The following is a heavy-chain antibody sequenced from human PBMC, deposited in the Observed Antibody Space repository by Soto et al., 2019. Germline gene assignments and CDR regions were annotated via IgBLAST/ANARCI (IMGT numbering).Heavy chain of an antibody. CDR2: IYYSGST. CDR1: GGSISSGGYY. D-gene: IGHD3-22*01. V-gene: IGHV4-31*03. CDR3: ARDALGYYDSSGIGSY. Sequence: QVQLQESGPGLVKPSQTLSLTCTVSGGSISSGGYYWSWIRQHPGKGLEWIGYIYYSGSTYYNPSLKSRVTISVDTSKNPFSLKLSSVTAADTAVYYCARDALGYYDSSGIGSYWGQGTLVTVSS. J-gene: IGHJ4*02.